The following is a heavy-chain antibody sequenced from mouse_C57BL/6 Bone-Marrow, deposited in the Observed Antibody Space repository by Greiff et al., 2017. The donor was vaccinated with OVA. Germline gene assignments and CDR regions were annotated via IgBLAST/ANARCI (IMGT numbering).Heavy chain of an antibody. CDR2: ISDGGSYT. V-gene: IGHV5-4*01. J-gene: IGHJ2*01. CDR3: ARDRPYFDY. CDR1: GFTFSSYA. Sequence: EVKLVEPGGGLVKPGGSLKLSCAASGFTFSSYAMSWVRQTPEKRLEWVATISDGGSYTYYPDNVKGRFTISRDNAKNNLYLQLSHLKSEDTAMYYCARDRPYFDYWGQGTTLTVSS.